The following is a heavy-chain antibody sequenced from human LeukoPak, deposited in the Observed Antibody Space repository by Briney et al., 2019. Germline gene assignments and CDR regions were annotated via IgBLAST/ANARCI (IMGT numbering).Heavy chain of an antibody. CDR1: NDSISSSPYY. D-gene: IGHD3-10*01. CDR2: IYYTGST. CDR3: ARSYYYGSGSYSRGTHYFDY. V-gene: IGHV4-39*01. J-gene: IGHJ4*02. Sequence: SETLSLTCTVSNDSISSSPYYWGWIRQPPGKGLEWIGSIYYTGSTYYNPSLKSRLTISLDTSKNQFSLKLSSVTAADTAVYYCARSYYYGSGSYSRGTHYFDYWGQGTMVTVSS.